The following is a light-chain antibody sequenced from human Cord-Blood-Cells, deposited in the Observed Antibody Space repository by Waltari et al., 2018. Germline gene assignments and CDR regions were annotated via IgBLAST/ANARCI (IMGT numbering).Light chain of an antibody. CDR1: QSVSSN. CDR2: GAS. Sequence: EIVMTQSPATLSVSPGERATRSCRASQSVSSNLAWYQQKPGQAPRLLIYGASTRATGIPARFSGSGSGTEFTLTISSLQSADFAVYYCQQYNNWPPLTFGGGTKVEIK. CDR3: QQYNNWPPLT. V-gene: IGKV3-15*01. J-gene: IGKJ4*01.